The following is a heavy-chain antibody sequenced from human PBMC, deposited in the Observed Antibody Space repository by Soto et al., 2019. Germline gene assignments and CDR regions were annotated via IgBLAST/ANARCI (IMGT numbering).Heavy chain of an antibody. CDR3: VRATLSWGHYYFRGLDV. J-gene: IGHJ6*02. Sequence: GGSLRLSCAATGFMFGTYWMSWVRQAPGKGLEWVANIKHDGNEKYYADSVKGRFTVSRDNVKNFLHLQMSSLRGDDTGVYFCVRATLSWGHYYFRGLDVWGQGTTVTVSS. CDR1: GFMFGTYW. V-gene: IGHV3-7*01. CDR2: IKHDGNEK. D-gene: IGHD3-22*01.